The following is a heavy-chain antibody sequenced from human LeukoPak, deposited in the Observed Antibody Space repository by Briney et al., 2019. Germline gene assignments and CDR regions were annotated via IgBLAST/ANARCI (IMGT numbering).Heavy chain of an antibody. CDR3: ANWRRSGGNCYFDY. J-gene: IGHJ4*02. CDR1: GFTVSSNY. Sequence: GSLRLSCAASGFTVSSNYMNWVRQAPGKGLEWVSIIYSGDNTYYADSVKGRFTISRDNSKNTLYLQMKSLRAEDTAVYYCANWRRSGGNCYFDYWGQGTLVTVSS. D-gene: IGHD2-15*01. CDR2: IYSGDNT. V-gene: IGHV3-66*01.